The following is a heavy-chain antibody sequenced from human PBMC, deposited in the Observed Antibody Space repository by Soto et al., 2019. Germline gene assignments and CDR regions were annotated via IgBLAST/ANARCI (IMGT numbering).Heavy chain of an antibody. CDR3: ARITRGYSYGSIHDF. CDR2: IFYPGSA. CDR1: GGSITNYY. V-gene: IGHV4-59*12. J-gene: IGHJ4*02. D-gene: IGHD5-18*01. Sequence: SETLSLTCAVSGGSITNYYWGWIRQPPGRGLQCIGYIFYPGSADYNPSLKSRVTISVDKSKNHFSLKLRSVTAADTAIYYCARITRGYSYGSIHDFWGRGIPVTVSS.